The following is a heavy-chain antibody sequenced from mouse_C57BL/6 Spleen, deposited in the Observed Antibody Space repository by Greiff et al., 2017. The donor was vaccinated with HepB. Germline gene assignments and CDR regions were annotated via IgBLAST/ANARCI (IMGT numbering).Heavy chain of an antibody. V-gene: IGHV3-6*01. CDR1: GYSITSGYY. D-gene: IGHD2-4*01. CDR2: ISYDGSN. Sequence: EVQRVESGPGLVKPSQSLSLTCSVTGYSITSGYYWNWIRQFPGNKLEWMGYISYDGSNNYNPSLKNRISITRDTSKNQFFLKLNSVTTEDTATYYCARKHYDYDGDYWGQGTTLTVSS. CDR3: ARKHYDYDGDY. J-gene: IGHJ2*01.